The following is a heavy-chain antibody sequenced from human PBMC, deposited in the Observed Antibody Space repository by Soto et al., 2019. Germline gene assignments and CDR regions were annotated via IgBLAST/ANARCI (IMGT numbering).Heavy chain of an antibody. CDR2: VIPILGAS. Sequence: SVKVSCKASAETFTGSTVTWVRQATGQGLEWVRRVIPILGASNFAQKFQGRVTISADKSADTAYMVLTGLTSEDTAVYYCARSRGSYYTNFDSWGQGTLVTVSS. CDR3: ARSRGSYYTNFDS. D-gene: IGHD3-10*01. V-gene: IGHV1-69*08. J-gene: IGHJ4*02. CDR1: AETFTGST.